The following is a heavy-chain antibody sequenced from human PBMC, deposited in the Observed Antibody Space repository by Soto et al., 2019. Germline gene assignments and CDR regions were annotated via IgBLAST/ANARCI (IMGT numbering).Heavy chain of an antibody. J-gene: IGHJ4*02. CDR2: ISSDGSNK. D-gene: IGHD3-22*01. CDR1: GFTFSIYA. Sequence: GGSLRLSCAASGFTFSIYAIHWVRQTPDKGLEWVAVISSDGSNKYYADSVKGRFTISRDNSKNTLYLQMNSLRAEDTAVYYCASPDSYFEYWGQGTLVTVSS. V-gene: IGHV3-30*04. CDR3: ASPDSYFEY.